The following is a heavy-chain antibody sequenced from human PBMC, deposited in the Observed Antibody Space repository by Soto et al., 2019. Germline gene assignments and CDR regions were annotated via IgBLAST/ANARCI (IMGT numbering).Heavy chain of an antibody. CDR1: GYTFIAYH. J-gene: IGHJ4*02. V-gene: IGHV1-2*02. Sequence: QVQLVQSGAEAKKPGASVKVSCKASGYTFIAYHIHWLRQAPGQGLEWMGWINPNSGGTNYAQEFQDRVTMTRDTSISTAYMELSRLTSDDTAMYYCAKDNGSGWYEDFDDWGPGTLVTVAP. D-gene: IGHD6-19*01. CDR3: AKDNGSGWYEDFDD. CDR2: INPNSGGT.